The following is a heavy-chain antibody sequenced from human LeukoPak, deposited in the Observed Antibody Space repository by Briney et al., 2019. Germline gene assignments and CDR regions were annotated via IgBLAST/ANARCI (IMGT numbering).Heavy chain of an antibody. J-gene: IGHJ4*02. Sequence: SQTLSFTCVITGDSVSSNTAAWNWIRQSPLRGLEWLGRTYYRSMWYHDYAVSIKSRITINADTSKNQFSLQLNSVTPEDTAVYYCIRDREHGFNLDYWGRGTLVTVSS. D-gene: IGHD5-24*01. CDR3: IRDREHGFNLDY. CDR2: TYYRSMWYH. V-gene: IGHV6-1*01. CDR1: GDSVSSNTAA.